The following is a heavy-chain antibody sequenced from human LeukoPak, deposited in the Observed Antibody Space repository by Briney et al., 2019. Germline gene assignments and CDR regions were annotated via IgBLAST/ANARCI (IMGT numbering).Heavy chain of an antibody. V-gene: IGHV4-59*01. D-gene: IGHD6-19*01. CDR3: ARGLVYYYYGMDV. CDR1: GGSISSYY. J-gene: IGHJ6*02. Sequence: SETLSLTCTVSGGSISSYYWSWIRQPPGKGLEWIGYIYYSGSTNYNPSLKSRVTISVDTSKNQFSLKLSSVTAADTAVYYCARGLVYYYYGMDVWGRGTTVTVSS. CDR2: IYYSGST.